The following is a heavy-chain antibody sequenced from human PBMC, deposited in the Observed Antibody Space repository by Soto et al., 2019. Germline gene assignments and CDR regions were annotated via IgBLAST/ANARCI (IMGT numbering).Heavy chain of an antibody. CDR2: IGTAGDT. CDR1: GFTFSSYD. V-gene: IGHV3-13*01. D-gene: IGHD4-17*01. Sequence: EVQLVESGGGLVQPGGSLRLSCAASGFTFSSYDMHWVRQATGKGLEWVSAIGTAGDTYYPGSVKGRFTISRENAKNSLYLQMNSLRAGDTAVYYCARATYGGNYDYWGQGTLVTVSS. CDR3: ARATYGGNYDY. J-gene: IGHJ4*02.